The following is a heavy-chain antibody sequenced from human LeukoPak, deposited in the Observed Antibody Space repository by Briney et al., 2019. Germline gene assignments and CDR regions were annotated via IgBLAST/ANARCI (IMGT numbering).Heavy chain of an antibody. Sequence: GGSLRLSCAASGFTLSTYAMNWVRQAPGKGLEWVSGISAGGGSTYYADSVKGRFTISRDNSKNTLYLQMNSLTVEDTAVYYCAKSPRSAADNWFDPWGQGTLITVSS. CDR3: AKSPRSAADNWFDP. D-gene: IGHD6-13*01. V-gene: IGHV3-23*01. CDR2: ISAGGGST. CDR1: GFTLSTYA. J-gene: IGHJ5*02.